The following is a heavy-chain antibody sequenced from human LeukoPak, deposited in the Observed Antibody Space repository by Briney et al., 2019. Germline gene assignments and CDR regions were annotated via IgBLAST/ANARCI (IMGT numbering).Heavy chain of an antibody. J-gene: IGHJ6*03. CDR2: ISAYNGNT. Sequence: ASVKVSFKASGYTFTSYGISWVRQAPGQGLEWMGWISAYNGNTNYAQKLQGRVTMTTDTSTSTAYMELRSLRSDDTAVYYCARDYDFWSGYYWYYYYYYMDVWGKGTTVTVSS. CDR3: ARDYDFWSGYYWYYYYYYMDV. V-gene: IGHV1-18*01. CDR1: GYTFTSYG. D-gene: IGHD3-3*01.